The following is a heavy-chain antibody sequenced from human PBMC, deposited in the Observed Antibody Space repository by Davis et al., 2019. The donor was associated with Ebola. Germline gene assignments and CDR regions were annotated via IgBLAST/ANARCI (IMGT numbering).Heavy chain of an antibody. Sequence: PGGSLRLSCAVYGGSFSGYYWSWIRQPPGKGLEWIGEINHSGSTNYNPSLKSRVTISVDTSKNQFSLKLSSVTAADTAVYYCARLSRGSGWYHYWGQGTLVTVSS. V-gene: IGHV4-34*01. CDR2: INHSGST. D-gene: IGHD6-19*01. CDR3: ARLSRGSGWYHY. CDR1: GGSFSGYY. J-gene: IGHJ4*02.